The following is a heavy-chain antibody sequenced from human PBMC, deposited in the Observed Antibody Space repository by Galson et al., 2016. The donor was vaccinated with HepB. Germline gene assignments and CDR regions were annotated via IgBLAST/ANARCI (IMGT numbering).Heavy chain of an antibody. J-gene: IGHJ3*02. Sequence: SLRLSCAVSGFSFRSHAMNWARRAPGKGLEWVSSISSGSGYTYYADSVKGRFTISRDNARNSLYLQMNSLRVEDTAVYYCARMRYSSGWLDGFDIWGQGTMVTVSS. V-gene: IGHV3-21*01. CDR2: ISSGSGYT. D-gene: IGHD6-19*01. CDR3: ARMRYSSGWLDGFDI. CDR1: GFSFRSHA.